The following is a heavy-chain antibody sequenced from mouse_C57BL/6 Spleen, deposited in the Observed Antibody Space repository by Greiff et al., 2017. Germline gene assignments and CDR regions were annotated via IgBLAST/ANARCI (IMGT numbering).Heavy chain of an antibody. Sequence: QVQLQQSGLELVRPGSSVKMSCKASGYSFTSSWMHWVKQRNIKGLEWIGNIDPSDSATNYNQKFKGKATLTVDKSSSTAYMQLSSLTSEDSAVYYCARDDDGIYYALAYWGQGTLVTVSS. V-gene: IGHV1-52*01. CDR1: GYSFTSSW. J-gene: IGHJ4*01. CDR3: ARDDDGIYYALAY. CDR2: IDPSDSAT. D-gene: IGHD2-4*01.